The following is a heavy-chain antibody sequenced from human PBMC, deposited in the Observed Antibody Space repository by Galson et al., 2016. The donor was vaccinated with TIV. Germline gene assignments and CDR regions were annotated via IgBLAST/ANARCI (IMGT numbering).Heavy chain of an antibody. V-gene: IGHV1-8*01. J-gene: IGHJ5*02. D-gene: IGHD3-9*01. Sequence: SVKVSCKASGYSFITDDINWVRQATGQGLEWMGRVNPMSGDTVYAQKFHGRVTMTRNMSISQAYMDLSSLTFDDTAVYYCARKRYFGGVFDPWGQGTLVAVSS. CDR2: VNPMSGDT. CDR1: GYSFITDD. CDR3: ARKRYFGGVFDP.